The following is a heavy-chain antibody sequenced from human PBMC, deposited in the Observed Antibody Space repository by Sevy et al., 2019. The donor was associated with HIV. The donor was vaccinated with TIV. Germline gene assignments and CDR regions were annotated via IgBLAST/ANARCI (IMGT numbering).Heavy chain of an antibody. J-gene: IGHJ6*02. CDR1: GYSFTSYW. D-gene: IGHD6-6*01. Sequence: GESLKISCKGSGYSFTSYWIGWVRQMSGKGLEWMGIIYPGDSDTRYSPSFQGQVTISADKSISTAYLQWSSLKASDTAMYYCALAGGSSSGYYYGMDVWGQGTTVTVSS. CDR3: ALAGGSSSGYYYGMDV. V-gene: IGHV5-51*01. CDR2: IYPGDSDT.